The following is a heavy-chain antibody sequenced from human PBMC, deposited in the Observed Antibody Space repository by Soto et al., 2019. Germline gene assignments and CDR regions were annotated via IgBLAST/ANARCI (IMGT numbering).Heavy chain of an antibody. CDR2: IIPSCGTA. J-gene: IGHJ6*02. V-gene: IGHV1-69*01. D-gene: IGHD1-26*01. Sequence: QVQLVQSGGEVKKPGSSVKVSCKASGGTFSSYAISWVRQAPGQGLEWMGGIIPSCGTANYAQKFQGRVTIPADESTSTAYMELCSLKSEDTAVYYCARISGSYLQVDVWGQGTTVTASS. CDR3: ARISGSYLQVDV. CDR1: GGTFSSYA.